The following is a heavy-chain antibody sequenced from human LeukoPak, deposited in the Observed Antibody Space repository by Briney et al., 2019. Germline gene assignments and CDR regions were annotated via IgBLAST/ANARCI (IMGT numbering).Heavy chain of an antibody. D-gene: IGHD3-16*02. CDR2: IIPIFGTA. Sequence: ASVKVSCKASGGTFSSHAISWVRQAPGQGLEWMGGIIPIFGTANYAQKFQGRVTITTDESTSTAYMELSSLRSEDTAVYYCARGSGYVWGSYRPMGLFDYWGQGTLVTVSS. J-gene: IGHJ4*02. V-gene: IGHV1-69*05. CDR3: ARGSGYVWGSYRPMGLFDY. CDR1: GGTFSSHA.